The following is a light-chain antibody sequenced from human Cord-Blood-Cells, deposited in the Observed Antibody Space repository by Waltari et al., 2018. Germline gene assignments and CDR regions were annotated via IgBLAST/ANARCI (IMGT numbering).Light chain of an antibody. CDR3: SSYTSSSTLV. Sequence: QSALTQPASVSGSPGQSITISCPGTSSYVGGYNYVSWYQQQPGKAPKLMIYDVSNRPSGVSSRFSGAKSGNTAYLTISGLQAEDEADYYCSSYTSSSTLVFGGGTKLTVL. J-gene: IGLJ3*02. CDR2: DVS. V-gene: IGLV2-14*01. CDR1: SSYVGGYNY.